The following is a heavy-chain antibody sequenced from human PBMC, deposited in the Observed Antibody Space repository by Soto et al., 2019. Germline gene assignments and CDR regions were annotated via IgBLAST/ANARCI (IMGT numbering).Heavy chain of an antibody. Sequence: LRLSCAASGFTFSNYLMHWVRRLPGKGLVWVSRINTDGSATSYADSVKGRFTVSRDNARNMQYLQMNSLRAEDTAVYYCARDGGGSWGQGTLVTVSS. CDR3: ARDGGGS. CDR2: INTDGSAT. J-gene: IGHJ5*02. CDR1: GFTFSNYL. V-gene: IGHV3-74*01. D-gene: IGHD2-15*01.